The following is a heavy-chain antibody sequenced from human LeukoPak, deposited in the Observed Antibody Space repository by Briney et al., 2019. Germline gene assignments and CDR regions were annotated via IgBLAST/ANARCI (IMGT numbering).Heavy chain of an antibody. CDR1: GGTFSSYA. J-gene: IGHJ4*02. CDR3: ARGYYGEPGFHGGVFDY. V-gene: IGHV1-69*05. D-gene: IGHD3-16*01. Sequence: SVKVSCKASGGTFSSYAISWVREAPGQGLEWIGGIIPIFGTANYAQKFQGRVTITTDESMSTAYMELSSLRSEETAVYYCARGYYGEPGFHGGVFDYWGQGTLVTVSS. CDR2: IIPIFGTA.